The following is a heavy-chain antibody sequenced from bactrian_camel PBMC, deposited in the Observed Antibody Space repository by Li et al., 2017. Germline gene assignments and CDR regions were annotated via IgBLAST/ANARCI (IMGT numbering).Heavy chain of an antibody. CDR3: TKPTGGSNYPPY. D-gene: IGHD2*01. V-gene: IGHV3S42*01. CDR2: IRGNTDTT. J-gene: IGHJ4*01. CDR1: GFPFKRAT. Sequence: VQLVESGGGEAQPGGSLKLSCAVSGFPFKRATISWIRQRPGKELEWVSTIRGNTDTTRYADSVEGRFTISRDNAKNTLYLQLNSLKTEDTAMYYCTKPTGGSNYPPYWGQGTQVTVS.